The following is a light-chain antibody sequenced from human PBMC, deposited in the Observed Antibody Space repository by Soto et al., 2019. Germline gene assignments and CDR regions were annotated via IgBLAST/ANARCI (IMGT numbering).Light chain of an antibody. CDR3: QQYNNWPPWT. V-gene: IGKV3-15*01. J-gene: IGKJ1*01. Sequence: ETVMTQSPATLSVSPGERATLPCRASQSVYSSLAWYQQKPGQAPRLLIYGASTRATNIPARFSGSGSGTEFTLTISRLQSEDFAVYYCQQYNNWPPWTFGQGTKVDIK. CDR2: GAS. CDR1: QSVYSS.